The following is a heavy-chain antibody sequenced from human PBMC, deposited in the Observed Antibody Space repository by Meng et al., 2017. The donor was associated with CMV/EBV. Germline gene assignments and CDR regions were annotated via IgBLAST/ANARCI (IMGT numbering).Heavy chain of an antibody. J-gene: IGHJ5*02. CDR1: GYSFTSYW. Sequence: GGSLRLSCKGSGYSFTSYWIGWVRQMPGKGLEWMGIIYPGDSDTGYSPSFQGQVTISADKSISTAYLQWSSLKASDTAMYYCARGMVEIFGVVMRWFDPWGQGTLVTVSS. V-gene: IGHV5-51*01. CDR3: ARGMVEIFGVVMRWFDP. D-gene: IGHD3-3*01. CDR2: IYPGDSDT.